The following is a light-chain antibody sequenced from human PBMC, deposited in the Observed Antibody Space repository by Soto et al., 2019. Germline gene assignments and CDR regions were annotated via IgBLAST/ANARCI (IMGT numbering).Light chain of an antibody. Sequence: QSALTQPASVSGSPGQSITICCTGTNSDVGTYNFVSWYQQHPGKAPKLMIYEGIKRPSGISNRFSGSKSGNTASLTISGLQAEDEADYYCCSYAGSTTCYVCGTGTKVTVL. V-gene: IGLV2-23*01. CDR1: NSDVGTYNF. CDR2: EGI. CDR3: CSYAGSTTCYV. J-gene: IGLJ1*01.